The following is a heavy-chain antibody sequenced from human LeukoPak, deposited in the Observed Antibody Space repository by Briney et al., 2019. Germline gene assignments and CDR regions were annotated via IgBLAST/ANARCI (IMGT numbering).Heavy chain of an antibody. CDR2: INPSGGST. Sequence: GASVKVSCKASGYTFTSYYMHWVRQAPGQGLEWMGIINPSGGSTSYAQKFRGRVTMTRDMSTSTAYMELSSLRSEDTAVYYCARDPRLRRSCYFDYWGQGTLVTVSS. V-gene: IGHV1-46*01. CDR1: GYTFTSYY. D-gene: IGHD1-26*01. CDR3: ARDPRLRRSCYFDY. J-gene: IGHJ4*02.